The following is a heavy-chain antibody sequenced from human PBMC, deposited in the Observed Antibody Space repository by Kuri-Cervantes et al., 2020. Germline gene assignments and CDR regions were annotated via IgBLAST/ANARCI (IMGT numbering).Heavy chain of an antibody. Sequence: GGSLRLSCAASGFTFSSYSMNWVRQAPGKGLEWVSSISSSSSYIYYADSVKGRFTISRDNAKNSLYLQMNSLRAEDTALYYCAKSLAAAGTRSYYFDYWGQGTLVTVSS. V-gene: IGHV3-21*04. CDR2: ISSSSSYI. CDR1: GFTFSSYS. CDR3: AKSLAAAGTRSYYFDY. D-gene: IGHD6-13*01. J-gene: IGHJ4*02.